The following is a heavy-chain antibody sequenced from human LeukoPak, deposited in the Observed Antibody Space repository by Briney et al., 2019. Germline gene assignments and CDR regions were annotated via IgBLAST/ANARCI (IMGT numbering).Heavy chain of an antibody. CDR2: INTSGGST. V-gene: IGHV1-46*04. CDR1: GFTFSSSA. J-gene: IGHJ4*02. Sequence: GGSLRLSCAASGFTFSSSAMHWVRQASGKGLEWMGIINTSGGSTSYAETLQGRATITRDTSTNTVYMQLNSLRSEDTAVYYCARTRRYRGYDLTNYWGQGTLVTVSS. D-gene: IGHD5-12*01. CDR3: ARTRRYRGYDLTNY.